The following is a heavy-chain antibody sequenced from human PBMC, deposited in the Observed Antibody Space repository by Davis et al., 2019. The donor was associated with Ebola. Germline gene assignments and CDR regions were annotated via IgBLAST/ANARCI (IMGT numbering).Heavy chain of an antibody. V-gene: IGHV3-30*02. J-gene: IGHJ4*02. Sequence: GGSLRLSCAASGFSLSTYGMHWVRQAPGKGLEWVSFIRYDASTTYYTDSVKGRFTISRDSSKNTLYLEMNGLRPEDTAVYYCAKHLSTSWYVSDYWGQGTLVTVSS. CDR3: AKHLSTSWYVSDY. CDR2: IRYDASTT. D-gene: IGHD6-13*01. CDR1: GFSLSTYG.